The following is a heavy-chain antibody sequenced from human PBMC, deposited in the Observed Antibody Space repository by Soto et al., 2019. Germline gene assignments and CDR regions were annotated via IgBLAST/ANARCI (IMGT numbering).Heavy chain of an antibody. CDR3: APARTAILAEVSWLES. J-gene: IGHJ5*02. CDR1: GFTFNSHG. Sequence: QVLLVESGGGVVQPGGSLTLSCVGSGFTFNSHGMHWVRQAPGKGLEWVAVISYDGSNKYYEESVKGRFTISRDNSRNTVYLQLHSLRAADAALYCCAPARTAILAEVSWLESWGQGTLVTVSA. D-gene: IGHD5-12*01. V-gene: IGHV3-30*03. CDR2: ISYDGSNK.